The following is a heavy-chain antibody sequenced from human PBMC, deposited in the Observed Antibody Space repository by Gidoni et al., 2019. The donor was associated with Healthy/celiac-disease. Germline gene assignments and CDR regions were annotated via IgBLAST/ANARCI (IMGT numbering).Heavy chain of an antibody. CDR3: ARPLDYYYYGMDV. CDR2: IYSGGST. V-gene: IGHV3-53*01. CDR1: GFTVSSNY. Sequence: EVQLVESGGGLIQPGGSLRLSCAASGFTVSSNYMNWVRQAPGKGLEWVSVIYSGGSTYYADSVNGRFTISRDNSKNTLYLQMNSLRAEDTAVYYCARPLDYYYYGMDVWGQGTTVTVSS. J-gene: IGHJ6*02.